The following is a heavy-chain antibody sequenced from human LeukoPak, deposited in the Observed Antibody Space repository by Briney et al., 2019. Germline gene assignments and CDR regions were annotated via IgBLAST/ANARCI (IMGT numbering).Heavy chain of an antibody. J-gene: IGHJ4*02. CDR2: IYYSGST. D-gene: IGHD2-2*01. CDR1: GGSISSYY. Sequence: SETLSLTCTVSGGSISSYYWSWIRQPPGKGLEWIGYIYYSGSTNYNPSLKSRVTISVDTSKNQFSLKLSSVTAADTAVYYCARDRYCSSTSCPPFDYWGQGTLVTVSS. V-gene: IGHV4-59*12. CDR3: ARDRYCSSTSCPPFDY.